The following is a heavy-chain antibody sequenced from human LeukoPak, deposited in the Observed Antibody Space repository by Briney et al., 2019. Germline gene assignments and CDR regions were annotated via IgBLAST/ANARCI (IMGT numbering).Heavy chain of an antibody. CDR2: ISAYNGNT. Sequence: ASVKVSCKASGYTFTSYGISWVRQAPGQGLEWMGWISAYNGNTNYAQKLQGRVTMTTDTSTSTAYMELRSLRSDDTAVYYCARTPTYGDYPSLYYYYGMDVWGQGTTVTVSS. V-gene: IGHV1-18*01. CDR3: ARTPTYGDYPSLYYYYGMDV. D-gene: IGHD4-17*01. CDR1: GYTFTSYG. J-gene: IGHJ6*02.